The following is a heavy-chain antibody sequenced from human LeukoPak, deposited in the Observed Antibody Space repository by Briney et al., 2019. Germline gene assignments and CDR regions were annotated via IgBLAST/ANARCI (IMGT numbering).Heavy chain of an antibody. J-gene: IGHJ4*02. CDR2: IYYSGTA. Sequence: NPSETLSLTCTVSGGSISSSSYYWGWIRQPPGEGLEWIGSIYYSGTAYYNPSLKSRVTISVDTSKKQFSLKLSFVTAADTAVYYCARADTSMVYDYWGQGTLVTVSS. D-gene: IGHD5-18*01. V-gene: IGHV4-39*01. CDR3: ARADTSMVYDY. CDR1: GGSISSSSYY.